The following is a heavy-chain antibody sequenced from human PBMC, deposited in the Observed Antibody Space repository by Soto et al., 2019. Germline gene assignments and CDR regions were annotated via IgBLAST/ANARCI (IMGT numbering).Heavy chain of an antibody. CDR3: ARESGYLNWFDP. D-gene: IGHD3-22*01. J-gene: IGHJ5*02. CDR2: ITTSSSFR. CDR1: GFTFSTYS. V-gene: IGHV3-21*01. Sequence: PGGSLRLSCVASGFTFSTYSMNWVRQAPGKGLEWVADITTSSSFRFYADSVKGRFTISRDNAKNSLYLQMNSLRDEDTAVYYCARESGYLNWFDPWGQGTLVTVSS.